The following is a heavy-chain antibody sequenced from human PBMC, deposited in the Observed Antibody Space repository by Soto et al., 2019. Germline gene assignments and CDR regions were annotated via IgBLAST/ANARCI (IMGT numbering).Heavy chain of an antibody. J-gene: IGHJ5*02. CDR3: AKDRAIVGALDP. V-gene: IGHV3-23*01. Sequence: GGSLRLSCAASGFRFRSYAMSWVRQAPGKGLEWVSGISGSGISTYYGDSVKGRFTISRDNSKDTLYLQMNSLRAEVTAVYSCAKDRAIVGALDPWGQGTLVPVSS. CDR1: GFRFRSYA. CDR2: ISGSGIST. D-gene: IGHD1-26*01.